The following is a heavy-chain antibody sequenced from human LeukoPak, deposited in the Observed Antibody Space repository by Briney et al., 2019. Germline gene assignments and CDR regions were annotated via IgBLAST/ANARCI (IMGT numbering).Heavy chain of an antibody. CDR3: ATFGSFYC. D-gene: IGHD2-15*01. Sequence: GSLRLSCAASGFTFRDYTMNWVRQAPGKGLEWVGRIKSKTDGGTSEYAAPVKGRFTISRDDSKNTLYLQLNSLKTEDTGVYYCATFGSFYCWGQGTLVTVSS. CDR2: IKSKTDGGTS. CDR1: GFTFRDYT. J-gene: IGHJ4*02. V-gene: IGHV3-15*01.